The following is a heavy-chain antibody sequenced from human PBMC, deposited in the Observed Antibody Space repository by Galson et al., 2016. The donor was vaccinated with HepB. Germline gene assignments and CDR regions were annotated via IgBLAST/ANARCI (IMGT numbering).Heavy chain of an antibody. D-gene: IGHD6-19*01. CDR1: GLTFNSYA. Sequence: SLRLSCAGSGLTFNSYAMHWVRQAPGKGLEWVSGLRGSGSSTFYADSVKGRFTIARDKSKNTVFLQMNSLRVEDMAIYYCAKIDSSAWYPRGVYWGRGTLVTVSS. CDR3: AKIDSSAWYPRGVY. J-gene: IGHJ4*02. V-gene: IGHV3-23*01. CDR2: LRGSGSST.